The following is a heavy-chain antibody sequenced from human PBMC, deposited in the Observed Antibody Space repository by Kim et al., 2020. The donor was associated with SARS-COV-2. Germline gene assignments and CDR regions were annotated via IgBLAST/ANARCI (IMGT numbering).Heavy chain of an antibody. CDR2: INPSGGNT. J-gene: IGHJ6*02. CDR1: GYTFTSYY. CDR3: SRGGGFCTNGVCYGYFFGMDV. D-gene: IGHD2-8*01. Sequence: ASVKVSCKTSGYTFTSYYMHWVRQAPGQGLEWMGTINPSGGNTTYPQKFQGRVTRTRDTSTSTVYMELSSLRSEDTAVYYCSRGGGFCTNGVCYGYFFGMDVWGQGTTVTVSS. V-gene: IGHV1-46*01.